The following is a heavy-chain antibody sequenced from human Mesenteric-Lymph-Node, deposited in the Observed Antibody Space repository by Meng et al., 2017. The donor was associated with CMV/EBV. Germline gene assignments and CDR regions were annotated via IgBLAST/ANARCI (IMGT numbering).Heavy chain of an antibody. V-gene: IGHV3-30*02. CDR2: TRYDGHNK. Sequence: GESLKISCLASGFSLSDYGMHWVRQAPGKGLQWVGFTRYDGHNKFYAEAVKGRFTISRDNSKNTLYLQMNSLRAEDTAVYYCAKDDFWSGYLDYWGQGTLVTVSS. D-gene: IGHD3-3*01. CDR3: AKDDFWSGYLDY. J-gene: IGHJ4*02. CDR1: GFSLSDYG.